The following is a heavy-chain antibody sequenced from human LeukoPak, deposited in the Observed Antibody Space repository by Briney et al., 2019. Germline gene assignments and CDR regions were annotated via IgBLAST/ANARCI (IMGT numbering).Heavy chain of an antibody. CDR2: IYYDGRT. V-gene: IGHV4-39*01. J-gene: IGHJ5*02. CDR3: ARQSDILTGYYTQSWFDP. Sequence: GPLRLSCAASGFTVSSNYMSWVRQAPGKGPEWIGSIYYDGRTYYNSSLKSRVTISVDTSKNQFSLKLSSVTAADTVVYYCARQSDILTGYYTQSWFDPWGQGTLVTVSS. D-gene: IGHD3-9*01. CDR1: GFTVSSNY.